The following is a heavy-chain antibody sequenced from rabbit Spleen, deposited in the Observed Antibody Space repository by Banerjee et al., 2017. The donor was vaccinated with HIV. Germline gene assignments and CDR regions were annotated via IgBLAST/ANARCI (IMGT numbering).Heavy chain of an antibody. J-gene: IGHJ2*01. V-gene: IGHV1S40*01. CDR3: ARNYVNAFDP. CDR1: GFSFSSSDY. D-gene: IGHD1-1*01. CDR2: IDAGSSGFT. Sequence: QSLEESGGDLVKPGASLTLTCTASGFSFSSSDYMCWVRQAPGKGLEWIACIDAGSSGFTYFANWAKGRFTISKTSSTTVTLQMTSLTAADTATYFCARNYVNAFDPWGPGTLVTVS.